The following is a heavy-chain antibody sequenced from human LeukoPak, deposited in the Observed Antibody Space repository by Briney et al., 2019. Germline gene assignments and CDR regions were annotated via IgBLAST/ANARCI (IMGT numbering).Heavy chain of an antibody. CDR3: ARVSSRGIDY. V-gene: IGHV3-74*01. Sequence: GGSLRLSCAASGFTFSTYGMHWVRQAPGKGLEWVSRINGDGSTTTYADSVRGRFTISRDNAKNTLYLQMNSLRAEDTAVYYCARVSSRGIDYWGQGTLVTVSS. CDR2: INGDGSTT. D-gene: IGHD3-10*01. J-gene: IGHJ4*02. CDR1: GFTFSTYG.